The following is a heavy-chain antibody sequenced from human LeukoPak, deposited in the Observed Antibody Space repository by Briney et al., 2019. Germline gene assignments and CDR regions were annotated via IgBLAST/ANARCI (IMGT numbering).Heavy chain of an antibody. CDR1: GFTFSSYD. Sequence: GGSLRLSCAASGFTFSSYDMTWVRQAPGRGLEWVSSISGNAVTTYYADSVKGRFTISRDNSKNTLYLQMNSLRAEDTAVYYCARIAVTYTFDYWGQGTLVTVSS. CDR3: ARIAVTYTFDY. V-gene: IGHV3-23*01. D-gene: IGHD4-17*01. J-gene: IGHJ4*02. CDR2: ISGNAVTT.